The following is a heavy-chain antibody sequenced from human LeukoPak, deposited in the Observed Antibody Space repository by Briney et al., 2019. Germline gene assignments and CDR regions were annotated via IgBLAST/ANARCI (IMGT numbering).Heavy chain of an antibody. D-gene: IGHD2-8*01. Sequence: PGGSLRLSCAASGFTFSNNVMSWVRQAPGKGLEWVSAITGSGVSTFYADSVKGRFTISRDNSKNTLYLEMNSLRVEDTAVYYCAKRRGATNGDFDYWGQGTLVTVSS. CDR1: GFTFSNNV. J-gene: IGHJ4*02. CDR2: ITGSGVST. CDR3: AKRRGATNGDFDY. V-gene: IGHV3-23*01.